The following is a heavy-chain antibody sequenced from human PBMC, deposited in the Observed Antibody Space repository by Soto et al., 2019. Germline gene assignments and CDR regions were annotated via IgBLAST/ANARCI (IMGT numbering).Heavy chain of an antibody. J-gene: IGHJ3*01. V-gene: IGHV4-34*01. D-gene: IGHD3-16*02. CDR2: INYSGST. CDR3: ARDSGGLRLGESSLYGEKDSFDV. Sequence: SETLSLTCCVSELSFSGYYWSWIRQPPGKGLEWIGEINYSGSTKFNPSLKSRVTLSIDTSKDQFSLRLSSVTAADTAVYYCARDSGGLRLGESSLYGEKDSFDVWDQGTLVTVSS. CDR1: ELSFSGYY.